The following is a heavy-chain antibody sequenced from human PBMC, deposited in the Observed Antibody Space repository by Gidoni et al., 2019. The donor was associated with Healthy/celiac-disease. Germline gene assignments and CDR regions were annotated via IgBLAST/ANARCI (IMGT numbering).Heavy chain of an antibody. J-gene: IGHJ4*02. V-gene: IGHV4-38-2*01. CDR1: GYSISSGYY. CDR3: ARVDGDYVGLMDS. CDR2: IYHSGST. D-gene: IGHD4-17*01. Sequence: QVQLQESGPGRVKPSETLSLTCAVSGYSISSGYYWGWIRQPPGKGLEWIGSIYHSGSTSYNPSLKSRVPISVDPSKNQFSLTLSSVTAADTAVYYCARVDGDYVGLMDSWGQGTLVTVSS.